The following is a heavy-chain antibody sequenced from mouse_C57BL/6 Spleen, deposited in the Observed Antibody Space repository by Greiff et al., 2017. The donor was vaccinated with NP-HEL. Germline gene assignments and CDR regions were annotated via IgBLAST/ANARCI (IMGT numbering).Heavy chain of an antibody. CDR1: GFTFTDYY. D-gene: IGHD1-2*01. V-gene: IGHV7-3*01. Sequence: EVKLVESGGGLVQPGGSLSLSCAASGFTFTDYYMSWVRQPPGKALEWLGFIRNKANGYTTEYSASVKGRFTISRDNSQSILYRQMNALRAEDSATYYCARYKGLLRRVGAMDYWGQGTSVTVSS. CDR3: ARYKGLLRRVGAMDY. J-gene: IGHJ4*01. CDR2: IRNKANGYTT.